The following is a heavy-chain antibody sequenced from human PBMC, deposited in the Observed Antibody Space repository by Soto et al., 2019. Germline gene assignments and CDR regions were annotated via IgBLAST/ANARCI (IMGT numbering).Heavy chain of an antibody. CDR3: AKDYDFWSGYQYVWDV. Sequence: EVQLLESGGGLVQPGGSLRLSCAASGFTFSNYGMSWVRQAPGKGLEWVSTVSSSGGSTHYADSVKGRFTISRDNPRNTLYLQMNSLRAEDTAVYYCAKDYDFWSGYQYVWDVWGQGTTVTVSS. D-gene: IGHD3-3*01. CDR2: VSSSGGST. J-gene: IGHJ6*02. V-gene: IGHV3-23*01. CDR1: GFTFSNYG.